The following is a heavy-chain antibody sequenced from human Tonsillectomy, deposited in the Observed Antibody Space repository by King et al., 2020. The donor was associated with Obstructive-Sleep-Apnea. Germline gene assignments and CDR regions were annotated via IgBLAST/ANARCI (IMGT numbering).Heavy chain of an antibody. CDR1: GGSISSYY. V-gene: IGHV4-59*01. CDR3: ARGSGGGYDY. Sequence: VQLQESGPGLVKPSETLSLTCTVSGGSISSYYWSWIRQPPGKGLEWIGYIYYSGSTNYNPSLKSRVTTSVDTSKNQFSLKLGSVTAADTAVYYCARGSGGGYDYWGQGTLVTVSS. J-gene: IGHJ4*02. CDR2: IYYSGST. D-gene: IGHD2-15*01.